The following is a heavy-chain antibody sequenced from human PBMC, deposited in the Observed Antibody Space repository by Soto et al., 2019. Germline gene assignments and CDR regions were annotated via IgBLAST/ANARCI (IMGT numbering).Heavy chain of an antibody. Sequence: PAGSMRLSCASSGFTLYSYLMSLVRQAPGKGLEWVANIKQDGSEKYYVDSVKGRFTISRDNAKNSLYLQMNSLRAEDTAVYYCARDPAYYYYYMDVWGKGTTVTVSS. V-gene: IGHV3-7*01. CDR1: GFTLYSYL. CDR3: ARDPAYYYYYMDV. CDR2: IKQDGSEK. J-gene: IGHJ6*03.